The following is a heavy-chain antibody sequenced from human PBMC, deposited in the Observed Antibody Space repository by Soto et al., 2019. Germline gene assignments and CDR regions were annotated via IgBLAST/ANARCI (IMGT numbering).Heavy chain of an antibody. J-gene: IGHJ6*03. D-gene: IGHD3-16*01. Sequence: QVQLVESGGGVVQPGSSLRLSCAASGFTFSSYGMHWVRQAPGTGLEWVAVISYDGSNKYYADSGKGRFTTSSDNSKNTLYRQMTSLRAEGTAVYYCANAGGDYIWGRSGYYYYYMDVWGKGSTVTVSS. CDR1: GFTFSSYG. CDR3: ANAGGDYIWGRSGYYYYYMDV. V-gene: IGHV3-30*18. CDR2: ISYDGSNK.